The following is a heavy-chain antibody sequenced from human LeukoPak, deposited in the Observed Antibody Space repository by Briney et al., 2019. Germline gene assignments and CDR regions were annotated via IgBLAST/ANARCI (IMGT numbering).Heavy chain of an antibody. V-gene: IGHV4-38-2*01. Sequence: SETLSLTCAVSGYSISSGYYWGWIRQPPGKGLEGIGSIYHSGSTYYNPSLKSRVTISVATSKNQFSLKLSSVTAADTAVYYCARPIVGATGYFDYWGQGTLVTVSS. CDR1: GYSISSGYY. CDR2: IYHSGST. D-gene: IGHD1-26*01. CDR3: ARPIVGATGYFDY. J-gene: IGHJ4*02.